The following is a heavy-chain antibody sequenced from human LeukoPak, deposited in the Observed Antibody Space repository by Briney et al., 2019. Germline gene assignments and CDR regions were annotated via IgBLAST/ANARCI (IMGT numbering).Heavy chain of an antibody. V-gene: IGHV4-59*08. Sequence: PSETLSLTCTVSGGSISGYYWSWIRQPPGKGLEWIGYIYYSGSTNYNPSLKSRVTISVDTSKNQFSLKLSSVTAADTAVYYCARGGDAFDIWGQGTMVTVSS. CDR2: IYYSGST. J-gene: IGHJ3*02. CDR3: ARGGDAFDI. CDR1: GGSISGYY.